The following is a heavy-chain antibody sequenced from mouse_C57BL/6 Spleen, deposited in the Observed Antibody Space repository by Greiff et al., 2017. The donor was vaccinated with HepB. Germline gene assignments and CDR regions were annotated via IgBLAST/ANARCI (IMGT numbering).Heavy chain of an antibody. D-gene: IGHD2-3*01. CDR3: ARDYGWLLRPFAY. Sequence: EVQVVESGGGLVKPGGSLKLSCAASGFTFSSYAMSWVRQTPEKRLEWVATISDGGSYTYYPDNVKGRFTISRDNAKNNLYLQMSHLKSEDTAMYYCARDYGWLLRPFAYWGQGTLVTVSA. CDR2: ISDGGSYT. J-gene: IGHJ3*01. CDR1: GFTFSSYA. V-gene: IGHV5-4*01.